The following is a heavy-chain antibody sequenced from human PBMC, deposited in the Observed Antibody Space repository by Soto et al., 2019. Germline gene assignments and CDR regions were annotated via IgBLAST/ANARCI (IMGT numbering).Heavy chain of an antibody. CDR3: ARFPVSDILFAP. V-gene: IGHV4-59*01. CDR2: IYYSGST. CDR1: GGSISSYY. Sequence: SETLSLTCTVSGGSISSYYWSWIRQPPGKGLEWIGYIYYSGSTNYNPSLKSRVTISVDTSKNQFSLKLSSVTAADTAVYYCARFPVSDILFAPWGQGTLVTVSS. J-gene: IGHJ5*02.